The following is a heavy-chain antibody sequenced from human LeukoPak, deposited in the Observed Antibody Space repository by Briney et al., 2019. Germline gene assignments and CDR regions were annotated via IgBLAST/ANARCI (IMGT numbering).Heavy chain of an antibody. Sequence: GRSLRLSCAASGFTFSTYAMSWVRQAPGNGLEWVSCISGSGGSTYYADSVKGRFTISRDNSKNTLFLQMNSLSAEDTAVYYCAKGFSTHYEYWGQGTLVTVSS. CDR2: ISGSGGST. D-gene: IGHD5/OR15-5a*01. CDR1: GFTFSTYA. J-gene: IGHJ4*02. V-gene: IGHV3-23*01. CDR3: AKGFSTHYEY.